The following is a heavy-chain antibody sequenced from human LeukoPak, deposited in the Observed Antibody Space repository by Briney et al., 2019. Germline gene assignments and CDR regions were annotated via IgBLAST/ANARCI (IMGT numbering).Heavy chain of an antibody. CDR3: VKDKDFWSGYDRGVPYYYGMDV. J-gene: IGHJ6*02. CDR1: GFTFSSYG. V-gene: IGHV3-30*18. Sequence: QPGGSLRLSCAASGFTFSSYGMHWVRQAPGKGLEGVAVVSYDGNNKFYADSVKGRFTISRDNSKNTLYLQMSSLRFEDTAIYYCVKDKDFWSGYDRGVPYYYGMDVWGQGTTVTVSS. D-gene: IGHD3-3*01. CDR2: VSYDGNNK.